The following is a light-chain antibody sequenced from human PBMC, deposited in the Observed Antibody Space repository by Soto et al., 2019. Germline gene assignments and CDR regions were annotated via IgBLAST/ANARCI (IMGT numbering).Light chain of an antibody. CDR1: QSVSNNF. Sequence: EIVLTQSPGTLSLSLGERATLSCRAGQSVSNNFLAWYQHKAGRAPRLLIYGASSRATGIPDRFSGSGSGTDFALTISRLEPGDFAVYYCQQYGRSPPITFGQGTRLEIK. CDR2: GAS. V-gene: IGKV3-20*01. J-gene: IGKJ5*01. CDR3: QQYGRSPPIT.